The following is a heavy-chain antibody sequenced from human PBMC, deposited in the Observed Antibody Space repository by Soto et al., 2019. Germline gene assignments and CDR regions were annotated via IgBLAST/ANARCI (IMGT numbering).Heavy chain of an antibody. V-gene: IGHV3-48*01. J-gene: IGHJ5*02. CDR1: GFTFSSYS. CDR2: ISSSSSTI. Sequence: GGSLRLSCAASGFTFSSYSMNWVRQAPGKGLEWVSYISSSSSTIYYADSVKGRSTISRDNAKNSLYLRMNSLRAEDTAVYYCARAPMVRGVIATKFDPWGQGTQVTVSS. CDR3: ARAPMVRGVIATKFDP. D-gene: IGHD3-10*01.